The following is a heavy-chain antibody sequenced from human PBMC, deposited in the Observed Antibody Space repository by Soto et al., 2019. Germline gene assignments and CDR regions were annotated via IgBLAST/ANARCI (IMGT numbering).Heavy chain of an antibody. J-gene: IGHJ5*02. CDR2: IHHSGAT. D-gene: IGHD5-18*01. Sequence: SETLSLTCSVSGGSVSSFSYYWSWIRQPPGRRPEWIGYIHHSGATRYNPSLNDRVSISLDTSKNHLALKLNSVTAADTAVYYCARDRIRDNWFDPWGQGTLVTVSS. CDR3: ARDRIRDNWFDP. CDR1: GGSVSSFSYY. V-gene: IGHV4-61*03.